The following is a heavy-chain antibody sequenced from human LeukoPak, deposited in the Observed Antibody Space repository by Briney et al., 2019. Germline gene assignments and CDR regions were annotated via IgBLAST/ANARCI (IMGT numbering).Heavy chain of an antibody. CDR1: GFTFSSYA. Sequence: PGGSLRLSCAASGFTFSSYAMTWVRQAPGKGLEWVSTISGSGGSTYNADSVKGRFTISRDNSKNTLYLQMNSLRAEDTAVYYCAKDRGSPVVVTAFDYWGQGTLDTVSS. V-gene: IGHV3-23*01. CDR3: AKDRGSPVVVTAFDY. CDR2: ISGSGGST. J-gene: IGHJ4*02. D-gene: IGHD2-21*02.